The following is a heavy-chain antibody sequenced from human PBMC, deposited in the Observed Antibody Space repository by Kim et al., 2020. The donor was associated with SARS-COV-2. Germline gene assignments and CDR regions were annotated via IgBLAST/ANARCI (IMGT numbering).Heavy chain of an antibody. CDR3: ARLFDY. Sequence: HTENTNYNPSPKRRVTISVDTSKNQFSLKLSSVTAAATAVYYCARLFDYWGQGTLVTVSS. CDR2: HTENT. V-gene: IGHV4-34*01. J-gene: IGHJ4*02.